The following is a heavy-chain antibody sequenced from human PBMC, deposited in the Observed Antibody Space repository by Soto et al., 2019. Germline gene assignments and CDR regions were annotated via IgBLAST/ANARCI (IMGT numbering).Heavy chain of an antibody. CDR2: IYYSGST. Sequence: QVQLQESGPGLVKPSQTLSLTCTVSGGSISSGGYYWSWIRQHPGKGLEWIGYIYYSGSTYYNPSRKSRVTISVDTSKNQFSLKLSSVTAADTAVYYCARDRTPGIVGAPWDGMDVWGQGTTVTVSS. CDR1: GGSISSGGYY. CDR3: ARDRTPGIVGAPWDGMDV. V-gene: IGHV4-31*03. D-gene: IGHD1-26*01. J-gene: IGHJ6*02.